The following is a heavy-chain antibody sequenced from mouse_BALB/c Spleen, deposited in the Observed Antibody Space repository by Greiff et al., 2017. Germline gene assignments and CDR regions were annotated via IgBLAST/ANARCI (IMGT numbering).Heavy chain of an antibody. CDR2: ISDGGSYT. D-gene: IGHD3-3*01. Sequence: EVNVVESGGGLVKPGGSLKLSCAASGFTFSDYYMYWVRQTPEKRLEWVATISDGGSYTYYPDSVKGRFTISRDNAKNNLYLQMSSLKSEDTAMYYCARQGDPYAMDYWGQGTSVTVSS. CDR3: ARQGDPYAMDY. J-gene: IGHJ4*01. CDR1: GFTFSDYY. V-gene: IGHV5-4*02.